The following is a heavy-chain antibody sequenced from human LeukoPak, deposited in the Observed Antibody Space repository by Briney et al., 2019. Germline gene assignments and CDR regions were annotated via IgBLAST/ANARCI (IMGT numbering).Heavy chain of an antibody. Sequence: GGSLRLSCAASGFTFSSYWMHWVRQAPGKGLIWVSRITIDGSSTSYADSVKGRFTISRDNAKNTVYLQMNSLRAEDTAVYYCASGNPGSSYGYWGQGTLVTVSS. CDR2: ITIDGSST. V-gene: IGHV3-74*01. J-gene: IGHJ4*02. CDR1: GFTFSSYW. D-gene: IGHD3-16*01. CDR3: ASGNPGSSYGY.